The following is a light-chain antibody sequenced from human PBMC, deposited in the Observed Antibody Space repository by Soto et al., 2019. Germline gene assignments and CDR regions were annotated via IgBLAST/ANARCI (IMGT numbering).Light chain of an antibody. V-gene: IGKV1-39*01. Sequence: DIQMTQSPSSLSASVGDRVTITCRAGQSISTYLNWYQQKSGKPPKLLISAASTLQSGVPSRFSGSGSGTEFTLTISSLQPEDFATYYCQQANSFPITFGQGTRLEIK. J-gene: IGKJ5*01. CDR1: QSISTY. CDR2: AAS. CDR3: QQANSFPIT.